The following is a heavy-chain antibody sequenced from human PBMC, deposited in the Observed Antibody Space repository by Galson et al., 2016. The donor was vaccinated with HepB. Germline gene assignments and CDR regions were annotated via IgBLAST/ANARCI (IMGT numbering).Heavy chain of an antibody. J-gene: IGHJ4*02. V-gene: IGHV4-39*01. CDR3: ARSTVTTFYY. CDR1: GGSISSSSYY. Sequence: ATLSLTCTVSGGSISSSSYYWGWIRQTPGKGLEWIGSIYYSGSTYYNTSLKSRVTISVDTSKNQFSLKLSSVTAADTAVYYCARSTVTTFYYWGQGTLVNVSS. D-gene: IGHD4-17*01. CDR2: IYYSGST.